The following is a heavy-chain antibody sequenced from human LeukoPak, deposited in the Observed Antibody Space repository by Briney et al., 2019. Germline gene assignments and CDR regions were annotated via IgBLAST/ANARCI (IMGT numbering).Heavy chain of an antibody. CDR1: GFTFSSYA. V-gene: IGHV3-30*04. CDR3: AKAGRGGAITLVRGVKGDYYYMDV. Sequence: GSLRLSCVASGFTFSSYAMHWVRQSPGKGLEWVAAISYDGSNKNYADSVKGRFTISRDNFKNTLYLQMNSLRAEDTAVYYCAKAGRGGAITLVRGVKGDYYYMDVWGKGTTVTISS. D-gene: IGHD3-10*01. CDR2: ISYDGSNK. J-gene: IGHJ6*03.